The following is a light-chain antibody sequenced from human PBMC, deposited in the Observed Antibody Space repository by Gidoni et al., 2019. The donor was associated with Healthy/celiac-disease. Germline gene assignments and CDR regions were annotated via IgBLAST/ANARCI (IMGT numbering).Light chain of an antibody. J-gene: IGKJ1*01. Sequence: EIVLTQSPATLSLSPGERATLSCRASQSVSSYLAWYQQKPGQAPRLLIYAASNRATGIPARFSGSGSGTDFTLTSSSLEPEDFAVYYCQQRSNWPPWTFGQXTKVEIK. CDR2: AAS. V-gene: IGKV3-11*01. CDR1: QSVSSY. CDR3: QQRSNWPPWT.